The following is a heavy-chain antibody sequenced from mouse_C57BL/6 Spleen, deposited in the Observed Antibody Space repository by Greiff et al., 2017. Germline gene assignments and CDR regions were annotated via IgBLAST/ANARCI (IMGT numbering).Heavy chain of an antibody. CDR2: INPNNGGT. CDR1: GYTFTDYN. J-gene: IGHJ2*01. Sequence: VQLQQSGPELVKPGASVKMSCTASGYTFTDYNMHWVKQSHGKSLEWIGYINPNNGGTSYNQKFKGKATLTVNKSSITAYMELRSLTSEESAVYDCARSYSNYFDYWGQGTTLTVSS. V-gene: IGHV1-22*01. D-gene: IGHD2-5*01. CDR3: ARSYSNYFDY.